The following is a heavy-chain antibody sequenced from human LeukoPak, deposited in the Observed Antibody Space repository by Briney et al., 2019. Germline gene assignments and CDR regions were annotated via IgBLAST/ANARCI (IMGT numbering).Heavy chain of an antibody. CDR2: ISDSGDVT. V-gene: IGHV3-23*01. J-gene: IGHJ5*02. D-gene: IGHD6-13*01. CDR1: GFTFSSYA. Sequence: GGSLRLSCAASGFTFSSYAMTWVRQAPGKGLEWVSSISDSGDVTKYADSVKGRFTISRDNTKNTLYLQMTSLRAEDTTAVYYCAKGASSSWFDLWRQGTLVTVSS. CDR3: AKGASSSWFDL.